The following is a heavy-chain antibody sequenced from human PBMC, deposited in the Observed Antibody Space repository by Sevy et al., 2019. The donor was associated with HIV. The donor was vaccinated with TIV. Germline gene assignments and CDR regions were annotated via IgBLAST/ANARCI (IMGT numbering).Heavy chain of an antibody. Sequence: GGSLRLSCAASGFTTGFAFSDYWKAWVRQAPGKGLEWVANIKEDGTEIYYLDSLKGRFTISRDNAKNLLYLQMNSLRAEDTAVYYCAREGYYGYSGLDYWGQGTLVTVSS. D-gene: IGHD3-10*01. J-gene: IGHJ4*02. CDR1: GFTTGFAFSDYW. CDR3: AREGYYGYSGLDY. CDR2: IKEDGTEI. V-gene: IGHV3-7*01.